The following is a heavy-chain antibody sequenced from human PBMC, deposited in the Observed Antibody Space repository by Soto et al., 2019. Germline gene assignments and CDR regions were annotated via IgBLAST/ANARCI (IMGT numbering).Heavy chain of an antibody. J-gene: IGHJ6*02. D-gene: IGHD1-26*01. CDR3: VRLWATPLAYGMDV. V-gene: IGHV3-64D*06. Sequence: PGGSLRLSCSASGFTFSSYAMHWVRQAPGKGLEYVSAISSNGGSTYYADSVKGRFTISRDNSKNTLYLQMSSLRAEDTAVYYCVRLWATPLAYGMDVWGQGTRVTVSS. CDR1: GFTFSSYA. CDR2: ISSNGGST.